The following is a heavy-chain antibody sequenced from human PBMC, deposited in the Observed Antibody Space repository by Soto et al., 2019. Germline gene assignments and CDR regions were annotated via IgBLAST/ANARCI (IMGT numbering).Heavy chain of an antibody. CDR3: ARDQSFGPYDFWSGYLTRYYGMDV. CDR2: MSGNGGST. CDR1: EFTFSSYA. Sequence: GGSLSLSCADSEFTFSSYAMSWVRQAPGKGLGWVSAMSGNGGSTYYADSVKGRFTISRDNSKNTLYLQMNSLRAEDTAVYYCARDQSFGPYDFWSGYLTRYYGMDVWGQGTTVTVSS. D-gene: IGHD3-3*01. J-gene: IGHJ6*02. V-gene: IGHV3-23*01.